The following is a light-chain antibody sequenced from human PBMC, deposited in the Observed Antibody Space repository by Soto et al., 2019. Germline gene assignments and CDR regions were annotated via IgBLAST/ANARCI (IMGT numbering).Light chain of an antibody. J-gene: IGKJ1*01. CDR2: HAS. CDR1: QSIGTY. CDR3: QHRSDWTRT. Sequence: EIVLTQSPVTLSLSPGERATLSCRASQSIGTYLAWYQQKPDQAPRLLIYHASNRATGIPARFSGSGSWTDFTLTISSLEPDDFAVYYCQHRSDWTRTFGQGTKVEVK. V-gene: IGKV3-11*01.